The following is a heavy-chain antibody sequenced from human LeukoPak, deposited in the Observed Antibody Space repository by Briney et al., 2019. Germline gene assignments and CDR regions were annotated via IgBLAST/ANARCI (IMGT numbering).Heavy chain of an antibody. CDR2: ISGSGGST. Sequence: PGGSLRLSCAASGFTFSSYAMSWVRQAPGKGLEWVSAISGSGGSTYYADSVKGRFTISRDNPKNVLFLQMNNLRVEDTAVYFCAKLGTYWYFDVWGRGTLVTVSS. D-gene: IGHD3-16*01. CDR1: GFTFSSYA. J-gene: IGHJ2*01. V-gene: IGHV3-23*01. CDR3: AKLGTYWYFDV.